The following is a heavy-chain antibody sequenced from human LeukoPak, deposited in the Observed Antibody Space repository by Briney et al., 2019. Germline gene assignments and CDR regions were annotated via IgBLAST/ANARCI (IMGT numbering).Heavy chain of an antibody. CDR1: GGSISSDY. J-gene: IGHJ4*02. CDR3: ARSSLMVGATLFDY. V-gene: IGHV4-59*08. D-gene: IGHD1-26*01. CDR2: IYYSGST. Sequence: SETLSLTCTVSGGSISSDYWSWIRQPPGKGLEWIGYIYYSGSTNYNPSLKSRVTISVDTSKNQFSLKLSSVTAADTAVYYCARSSLMVGATLFDYWGQGTLVTVSS.